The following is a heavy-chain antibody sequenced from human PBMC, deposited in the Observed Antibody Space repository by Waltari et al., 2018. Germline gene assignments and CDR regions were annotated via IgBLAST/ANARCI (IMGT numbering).Heavy chain of an antibody. CDR3: VRDLDEDYFDGGY. V-gene: IGHV3-21*01. CDR1: GFTFRTSN. Sequence: EVQLVESGGGLVKPGGALRVSCAASGFTFRTSNMNWVRQAPGKGLEWVSSISGRSRYIYYADSVKGRFTISRDNAKNSLYLQMNSLRAEDTAVYYCVRDLDEDYFDGGYWGQGTLVTVSS. J-gene: IGHJ4*02. CDR2: ISGRSRYI. D-gene: IGHD3-22*01.